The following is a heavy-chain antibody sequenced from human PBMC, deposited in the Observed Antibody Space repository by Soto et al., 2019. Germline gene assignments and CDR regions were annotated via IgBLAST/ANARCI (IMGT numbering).Heavy chain of an antibody. V-gene: IGHV3-23*01. Sequence: PGGSLRLSCAASGFTFSNYAMTWVRQAPGKGLEWVSCISGGSTYYADSVKGRFTISRDDSKSALYLQMNSLRAEDTAVYYCAKAGTTVYWGQGTLVTVLL. CDR3: AKAGTTVY. CDR2: ISGGST. J-gene: IGHJ4*02. CDR1: GFTFSNYA. D-gene: IGHD1-1*01.